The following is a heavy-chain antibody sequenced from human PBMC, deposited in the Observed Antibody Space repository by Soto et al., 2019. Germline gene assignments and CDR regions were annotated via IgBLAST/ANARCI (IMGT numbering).Heavy chain of an antibody. CDR2: ISWDGADT. D-gene: IGHD3-22*01. Sequence: GSLRLSCAASGFPFDDYSMNWVRQVPGKGLGWVSLISWDGADTYYADSVKGRFTVSRDNSKNTLYLQMNSLRAEDTAVYYCXRDRVESGYPEYFQHWGQGTLVTVSS. CDR3: XRDRVESGYPEYFQH. J-gene: IGHJ1*01. CDR1: GFPFDDYS. V-gene: IGHV3-43*01.